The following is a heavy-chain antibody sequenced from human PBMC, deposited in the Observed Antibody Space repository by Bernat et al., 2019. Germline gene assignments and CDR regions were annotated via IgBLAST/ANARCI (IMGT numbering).Heavy chain of an antibody. CDR3: AYYRSRYRSYGHDY. Sequence: QVQLVESGGGVVQPGRSLRLSCAASGFTFSSYGMHWVRQAPGKGLEWVAVIWYDGSNKYYADSVKGRFTISRDNSKYKLYLQMNSLRADDTAVYYCAYYRSRYRSYGHDYGCQGALVTVSS. V-gene: IGHV3-33*01. CDR1: GFTFSSYG. J-gene: IGHJ4*02. D-gene: IGHD1-26*01. CDR2: IWYDGSNK.